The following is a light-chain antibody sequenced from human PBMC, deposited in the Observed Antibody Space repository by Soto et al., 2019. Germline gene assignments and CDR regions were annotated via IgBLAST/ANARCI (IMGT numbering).Light chain of an antibody. CDR2: LSSDGSH. CDR3: QTWDTGARVV. J-gene: IGLJ2*01. V-gene: IGLV4-69*01. Sequence: QPVLTQSPSASASLGASVKLTCTLSSGHSSYAIAWHQQQPEKGPRYLMKLSSDGSHSKGDGIPDRSSGSSSGAERYLTISRLQSEDEADYYCQTWDTGARVVFGGGTKLTVL. CDR1: SGHSSYA.